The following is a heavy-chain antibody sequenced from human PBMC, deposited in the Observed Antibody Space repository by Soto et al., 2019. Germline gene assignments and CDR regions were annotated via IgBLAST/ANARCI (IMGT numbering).Heavy chain of an antibody. Sequence: PSETLSLTCTVSGGSISSGDYYWSWIRQPPGKGLEWIGYIYYSGSTYYNPSLKSRVTISVDTSKNQFSLKLSSVTAADTAVYYCARFTIDYSNYVSVYYGMDVWGQGTTVTVSS. CDR3: ARFTIDYSNYVSVYYGMDV. D-gene: IGHD4-4*01. V-gene: IGHV4-30-4*01. CDR2: IYYSGST. CDR1: GGSISSGDYY. J-gene: IGHJ6*02.